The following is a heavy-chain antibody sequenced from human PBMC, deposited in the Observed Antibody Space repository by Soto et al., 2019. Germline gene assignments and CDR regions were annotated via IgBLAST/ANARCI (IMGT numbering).Heavy chain of an antibody. CDR2: INADNGNT. V-gene: IGHV1-3*01. J-gene: IGHJ6*02. D-gene: IGHD2-21*02. Sequence: ASVKVSCKASGYTFSNYAMHWVRQAPGQRLEWMGWINADNGNTKYSQKFQGRVTITRDTSASTASMELSSLRSEDTAVYYCARALAYCGGDCSGWMDVWGQGTTVTVS. CDR3: ARALAYCGGDCSGWMDV. CDR1: GYTFSNYA.